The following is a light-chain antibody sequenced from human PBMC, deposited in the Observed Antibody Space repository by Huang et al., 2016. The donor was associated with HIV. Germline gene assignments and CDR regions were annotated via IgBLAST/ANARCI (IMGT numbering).Light chain of an antibody. CDR3: HQSYTAET. J-gene: IGKJ2*01. CDR2: GAS. V-gene: IGKV1-39*01. CDR1: QSISNY. Sequence: DIQMTQSPLSLSASVGDRVTITCRASQSISNYLNWYQHKVGKPPKLLIYGASTLQSGVPSRVSGSGSGTDFTLTINSLQPEDLATYYCHQSYTAETFGQGTKVEIK.